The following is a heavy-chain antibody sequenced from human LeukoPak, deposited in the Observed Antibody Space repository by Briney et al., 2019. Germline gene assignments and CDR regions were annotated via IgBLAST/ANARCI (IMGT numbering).Heavy chain of an antibody. D-gene: IGHD2-15*01. CDR2: ISSSSSTI. Sequence: PGGSLRLSCAASGFTFSSYSMNWVRQAPGKGLEWVSYISSSSSTIYYADSVKGRFTISRDNAKNSLYLQMNSLRAEDTAVYYCARGVGIVVVVAATGDAFDIWGQGTMVTVSS. CDR1: GFTFSSYS. J-gene: IGHJ3*02. V-gene: IGHV3-48*04. CDR3: ARGVGIVVVVAATGDAFDI.